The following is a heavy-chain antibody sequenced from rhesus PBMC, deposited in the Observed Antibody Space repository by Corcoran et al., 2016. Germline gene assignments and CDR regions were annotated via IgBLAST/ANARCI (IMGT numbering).Heavy chain of an antibody. D-gene: IGHD6-25*01. J-gene: IGHJ4*01. CDR2: IRNKVKGGTP. Sequence: EVRLVESGGALVQPGGSLRLSCAASGFTFRDYYMNWVRQAPGKGPEWISFIRNKVKGGTPEYAASVKGRFTISRDDSKASASLHMTSLKTEDTAVYYCSRDLGVADGAFDSWGQGVLVTVSS. CDR1: GFTFRDYY. V-gene: IGHV3-116*02. CDR3: SRDLGVADGAFDS.